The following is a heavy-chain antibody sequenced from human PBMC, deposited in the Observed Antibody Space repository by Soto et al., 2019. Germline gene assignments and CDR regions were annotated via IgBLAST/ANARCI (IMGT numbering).Heavy chain of an antibody. Sequence: PSETLSLTCTVSGGSISSYYWSWTRQPPGKGLEWIGYIYYSGSTNYNPSLKSRVTISVDTSKNQFSLKLSSVTAADTAVYYCARDYYDSSGHIGGWFDPWGQGTLVTVSS. CDR2: IYYSGST. J-gene: IGHJ5*02. V-gene: IGHV4-59*01. CDR1: GGSISSYY. CDR3: ARDYYDSSGHIGGWFDP. D-gene: IGHD3-22*01.